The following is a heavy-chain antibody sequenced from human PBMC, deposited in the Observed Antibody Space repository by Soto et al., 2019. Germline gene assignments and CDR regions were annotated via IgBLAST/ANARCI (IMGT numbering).Heavy chain of an antibody. D-gene: IGHD4-17*01. V-gene: IGHV4-59*01. J-gene: IGHJ4*02. CDR1: GGSISSYY. CDR3: ARDQAANDSGDYFDY. CDR2: IYYSGST. Sequence: SETLSLTCTVSGGSISSYYWSWIRQPPGKGLEWIGYIYYSGSTNYNPSLKSRVTISVDTSKNQFSLKLSSVTAADTAVYYCARDQAANDSGDYFDYWGQGTLVTVS.